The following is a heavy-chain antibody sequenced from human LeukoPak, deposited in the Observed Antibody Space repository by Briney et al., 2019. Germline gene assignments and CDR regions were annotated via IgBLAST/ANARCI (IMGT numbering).Heavy chain of an antibody. CDR2: FDPEDGET. CDR3: ATAKGGWFDP. CDR1: GYTFTGYY. Sequence: ASVKVSCKASGYTFTGYYMHWVRQAPGKGLEWMGGFDPEDGETIYAQKFQGRVTMTEDTSTDTAYMELSSLRSEDTAVYYCATAKGGWFDPWGQGTLVTVSS. V-gene: IGHV1-24*01. D-gene: IGHD3-16*01. J-gene: IGHJ5*02.